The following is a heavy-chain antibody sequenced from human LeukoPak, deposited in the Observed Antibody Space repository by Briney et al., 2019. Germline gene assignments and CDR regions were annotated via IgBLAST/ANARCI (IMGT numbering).Heavy chain of an antibody. CDR2: MNPVSGKA. CDR3: ARAPMGTAPLY. V-gene: IGHV1-8*01. CDR1: GYTFTSYD. D-gene: IGHD1/OR15-1a*01. J-gene: IGHJ4*02. Sequence: GASVKVSCKASGYTFTSYDINWVRQAPGQGLEWMGWMNPVSGKAGSAQKFQGRVTLTRDTSISTAYMEVSSLRFDDTAFYCARAPMGTAPLYWGQGTLVTVSS.